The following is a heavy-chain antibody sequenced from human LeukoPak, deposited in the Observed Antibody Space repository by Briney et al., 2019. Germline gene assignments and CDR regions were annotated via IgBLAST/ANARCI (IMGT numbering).Heavy chain of an antibody. CDR3: ARADANPDAFDI. CDR1: GGTFSSYA. CDR2: IIPIFGTA. J-gene: IGHJ3*02. V-gene: IGHV1-69*06. Sequence: ASVKVSCKASGGTFSSYAISWVRQAPGQGLEWMGGIIPIFGTANYAQKFQGRVTITADKSTSTAYMELSSLRSEDTAVYYCARADANPDAFDIWGQGTMVTVSS. D-gene: IGHD4/OR15-4a*01.